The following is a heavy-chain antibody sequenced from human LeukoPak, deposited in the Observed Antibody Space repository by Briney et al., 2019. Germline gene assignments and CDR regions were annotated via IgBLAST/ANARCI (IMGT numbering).Heavy chain of an antibody. V-gene: IGHV4-39*07. D-gene: IGHD6-13*01. CDR1: GGSISSSSYY. Sequence: PSETLSLTCTVSGGSISSSSYYWGWIRQPPGKGLEWIGSIYYSGSTYYNPSLKSRVTISVDTSKNQFSLKLSSVTAADTAVYYCARVLTAAGTGYWGQGTLVTVSS. CDR2: IYYSGST. CDR3: ARVLTAAGTGY. J-gene: IGHJ4*02.